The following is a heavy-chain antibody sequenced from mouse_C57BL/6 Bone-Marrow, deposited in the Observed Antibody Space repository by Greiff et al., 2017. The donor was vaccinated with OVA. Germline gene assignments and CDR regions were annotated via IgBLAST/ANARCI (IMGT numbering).Heavy chain of an antibody. D-gene: IGHD1-1*01. J-gene: IGHJ4*01. V-gene: IGHV5-4*01. CDR1: GFTFSSYA. Sequence: DVMLVESGGGLVKPGGSLKLSCAASGFTFSSYAMSWVRQTPEKRLEWVATISDGGSYTYYPDNVKGRFTISRDNAKNNLYLQMSHLKSEDTAMYYCARDLGTTVEDAMDYWGQGTSVTVSS. CDR3: ARDLGTTVEDAMDY. CDR2: ISDGGSYT.